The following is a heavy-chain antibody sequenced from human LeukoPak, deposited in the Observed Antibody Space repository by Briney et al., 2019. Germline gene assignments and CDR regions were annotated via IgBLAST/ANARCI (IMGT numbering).Heavy chain of an antibody. CDR2: ISSNGVST. V-gene: IGHV3-64*01. Sequence: GGSLRLSCAASGFTFSSYAMHWVRQAPGKGLEYVSAISSNGVSTYYANSVKGRFTISRDNSKNTLYLQMGSLRAEDMAVYYCARDGTGSTTFDYWGQGTLVTVSS. D-gene: IGHD2/OR15-2a*01. CDR3: ARDGTGSTTFDY. CDR1: GFTFSSYA. J-gene: IGHJ4*02.